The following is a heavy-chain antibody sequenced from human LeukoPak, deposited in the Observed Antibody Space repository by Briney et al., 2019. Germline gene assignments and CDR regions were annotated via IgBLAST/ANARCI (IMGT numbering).Heavy chain of an antibody. D-gene: IGHD2-8*01. V-gene: IGHV1-2*06. CDR3: ARSAEHCNNGVCFTDYYMDV. CDR1: GYTFSGSY. J-gene: IGHJ6*03. Sequence: ASVKVSCKTSGYTFSGSYIHWVRQAPGQGLEWMGRINPNSGDTSYAQNFQGRVTMTRDTSITTAYMELSSLTSDDTAVYFCARSAEHCNNGVCFTDYYMDVWGKGTTVTVSS. CDR2: INPNSGDT.